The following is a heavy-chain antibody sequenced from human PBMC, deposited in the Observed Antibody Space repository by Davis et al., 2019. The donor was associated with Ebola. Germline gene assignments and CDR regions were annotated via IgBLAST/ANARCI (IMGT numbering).Heavy chain of an antibody. Sequence: PSETLSLTCTVSGGSISSYYWSWIRQPPGKGLEWIGEINHSGSTNYNPSLKSRVTISVDTSKNQFSLKLSSVTAADTAVYYCARGRGWRHFDYWGQGTLVTVSS. J-gene: IGHJ4*02. D-gene: IGHD1-26*01. CDR1: GGSISSYY. CDR2: INHSGST. V-gene: IGHV4-34*01. CDR3: ARGRGWRHFDY.